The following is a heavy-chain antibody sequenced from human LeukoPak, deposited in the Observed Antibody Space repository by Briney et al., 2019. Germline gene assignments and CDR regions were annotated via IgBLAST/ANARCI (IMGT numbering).Heavy chain of an antibody. Sequence: GGSLRLSCAASGFTFSSYGMHWVRQAPGKGLEWVAVIWYDGSNKYYADSVKGRFTISRDNSKNTLYLQMNSLRAEDTAVFYCAKERGGGGYSYGQYYFDYWGQGTLVTVSS. CDR2: IWYDGSNK. CDR1: GFTFSSYG. V-gene: IGHV3-33*06. CDR3: AKERGGGGYSYGQYYFDY. J-gene: IGHJ4*02. D-gene: IGHD5-18*01.